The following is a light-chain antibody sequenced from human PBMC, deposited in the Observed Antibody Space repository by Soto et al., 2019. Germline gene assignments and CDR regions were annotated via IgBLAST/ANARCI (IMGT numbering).Light chain of an antibody. Sequence: EIVLTQSPGTLSLSPGERATLSCRASQSVYNFLAWYQQRPGQAPRLLIYDASNRATGIPGRFSDSGSGTDFTLTITNLEPEDFAIYYCQVRNIWPPFPFGQGTKLEIK. CDR3: QVRNIWPPFP. V-gene: IGKV3-11*01. CDR1: QSVYNF. J-gene: IGKJ2*01. CDR2: DAS.